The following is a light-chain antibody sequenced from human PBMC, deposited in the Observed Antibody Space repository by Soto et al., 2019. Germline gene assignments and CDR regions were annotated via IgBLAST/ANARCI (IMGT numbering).Light chain of an antibody. CDR1: QSVSSSY. Sequence: EIVLTQSPGTLSLSPGERATLSCRASQSVSSSYLAWYQQKPGQAPRLLIYGASSRATGIPDRFSGSGSGTDFTLTIDRLEPEDFAVYYCHQYYSSPTTFGEGTKVDI. CDR3: HQYYSSPTT. CDR2: GAS. J-gene: IGKJ4*01. V-gene: IGKV3-20*01.